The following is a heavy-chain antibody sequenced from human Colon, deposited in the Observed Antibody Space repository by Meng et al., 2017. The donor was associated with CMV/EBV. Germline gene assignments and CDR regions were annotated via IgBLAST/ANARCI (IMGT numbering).Heavy chain of an antibody. D-gene: IGHD3-10*01. V-gene: IGHV1-2*02. CDR1: GFTFTGYY. J-gene: IGHJ5*02. CDR2: INPNNGET. CDR3: ARGKRAQFLVGGWLDP. Sequence: ASVKVSCKASGFTFTGYYMQWVRQAPGQGLEWMGWINPNNGETLYAQDFQGRVTMTRDTSINTYYMELSGLTSDDTAVYYCARGKRAQFLVGGWLDPWGQGTLVTVSS.